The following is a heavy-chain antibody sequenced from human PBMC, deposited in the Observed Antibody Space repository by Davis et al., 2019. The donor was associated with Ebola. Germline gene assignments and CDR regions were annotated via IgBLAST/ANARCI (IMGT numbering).Heavy chain of an antibody. J-gene: IGHJ6*02. CDR3: AKGGARYFYHYYGMDV. V-gene: IGHV3-48*04. CDR2: ISSSSSTI. D-gene: IGHD2/OR15-2a*01. Sequence: GGSLRLSCAASGFTFSSYSMNWVRQAPGKGLEWVSYISSSSSTIYYADSVKGRFTISRDNAKNSLYLQMNSLRAEDTAVYYCAKGGARYFYHYYGMDVWGQGTTVTVSS. CDR1: GFTFSSYS.